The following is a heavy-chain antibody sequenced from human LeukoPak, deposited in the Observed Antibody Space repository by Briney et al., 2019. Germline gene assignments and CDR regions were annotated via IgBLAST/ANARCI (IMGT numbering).Heavy chain of an antibody. J-gene: IGHJ3*02. CDR3: AFEIGRSQGAFDI. CDR1: GFTFSTYA. Sequence: GGSLRLSCAASGFTFSTYAMNWVRQAPGEGLKWVSCITGDSAYIYYADSVKGRFTISRDNAKNSLYLQMNSLRAEDTVVYYCAFEIGRSQGAFDIWGQGTMITVSS. CDR2: ITGDSAYI. V-gene: IGHV3-21*01. D-gene: IGHD1-26*01.